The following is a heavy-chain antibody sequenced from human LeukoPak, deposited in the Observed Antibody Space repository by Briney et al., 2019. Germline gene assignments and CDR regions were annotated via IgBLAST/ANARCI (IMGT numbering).Heavy chain of an antibody. D-gene: IGHD3-10*01. CDR3: ARDFWYGSGSYYNRGNWFDP. J-gene: IGHJ5*02. Sequence: SVKVSCKASGGTFSSYAISWVRQAPGQGLEWMGGIIPIFGTANYAQKFQGRVTITADESTSTAYMELSSLRSEDTAVYYCARDFWYGSGSYYNRGNWFDPWGQGTLVTVSS. CDR1: GGTFSSYA. V-gene: IGHV1-69*13. CDR2: IIPIFGTA.